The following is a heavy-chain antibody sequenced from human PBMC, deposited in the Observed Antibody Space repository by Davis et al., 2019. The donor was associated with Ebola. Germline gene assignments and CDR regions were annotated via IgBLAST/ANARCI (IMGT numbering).Heavy chain of an antibody. D-gene: IGHD3-3*01. CDR3: AREPPPYDFWSGYYGY. V-gene: IGHV4-34*01. CDR1: GGSFSGYY. CDR2: INHSGST. J-gene: IGHJ4*02. Sequence: MPSETLSLTCAVYGGSFSGYYWSWIRQPPGKGLEWIGEINHSGSTNYNPSLKSRVTISVDTSKNQFSLKLSSVTAADTAVYYCAREPPPYDFWSGYYGYWGQGTLVTVSS.